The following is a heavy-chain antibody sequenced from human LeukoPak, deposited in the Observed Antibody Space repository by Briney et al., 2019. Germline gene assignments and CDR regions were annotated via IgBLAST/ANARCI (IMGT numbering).Heavy chain of an antibody. V-gene: IGHV4-4*07. J-gene: IGHJ5*02. CDR2: MYNSGST. D-gene: IGHD3-9*01. Sequence: PSETLSLTCTVSGGSITNYWWSWLRQPAGKGMEWIGRMYNSGSTKINPSLKSRVTMSLDTSKNQFPLKLNSVTAADTAVYYCARTYYDILTGYSNWFDPWGQGTLVTVSS. CDR3: ARTYYDILTGYSNWFDP. CDR1: GGSITNYW.